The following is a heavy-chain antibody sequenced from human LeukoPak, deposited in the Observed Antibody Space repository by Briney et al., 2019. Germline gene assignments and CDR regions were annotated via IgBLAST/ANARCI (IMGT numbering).Heavy chain of an antibody. CDR2: IRSKAYGGTT. J-gene: IGHJ5*02. Sequence: GGSLRLSCTASGFTFGDCAMSWVRQAPGKGLEWVGFIRSKAYGGTTEYAASVKGRFTISRDDSKSIAYLQMNSLKTEDTAVYYCTTEPPMDFFVVLPAWGQGTLVTVSS. D-gene: IGHD2-2*01. V-gene: IGHV3-49*04. CDR1: GFTFGDCA. CDR3: TTEPPMDFFVVLPA.